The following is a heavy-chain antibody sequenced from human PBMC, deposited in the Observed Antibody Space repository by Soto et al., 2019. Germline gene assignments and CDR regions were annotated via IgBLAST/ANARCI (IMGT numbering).Heavy chain of an antibody. Sequence: QVQLVQSGAEVKKPGSSVKVSCKASGGTFRSYAISWVRPAPGPGLEWVGGIIPIFGTANYAQKFQGRVTITADESTSTAYMELSSLRSEDTAVYYCARTKTTVKYPGARPPNWFDPWGQGTLVTVSS. D-gene: IGHD4-4*01. J-gene: IGHJ5*02. CDR3: ARTKTTVKYPGARPPNWFDP. CDR2: IIPIFGTA. CDR1: GGTFRSYA. V-gene: IGHV1-69*01.